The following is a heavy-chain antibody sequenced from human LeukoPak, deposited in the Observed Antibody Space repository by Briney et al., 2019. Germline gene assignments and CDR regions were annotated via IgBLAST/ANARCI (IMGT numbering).Heavy chain of an antibody. J-gene: IGHJ5*02. CDR3: ARLTRHIVVVPAAMPQFDP. V-gene: IGHV4-34*01. CDR1: GGSFSGYY. CDR2: INHSGST. Sequence: SETLSLTCAVYGGSFSGYYWSWIRQPPGKGLEWIGEINHSGSTNYNPSLKSRVTISVDTSENQFSLKLSSVTAADTAVYYCARLTRHIVVVPAAMPQFDPWGQGTLVTVSS. D-gene: IGHD2-2*01.